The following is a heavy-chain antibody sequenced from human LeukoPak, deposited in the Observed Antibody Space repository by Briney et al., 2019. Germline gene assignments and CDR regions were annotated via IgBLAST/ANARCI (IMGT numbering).Heavy chain of an antibody. J-gene: IGHJ3*02. V-gene: IGHV3-21*01. CDR2: ISSSSSYI. CDR1: GFTFSSYS. D-gene: IGHD2-21*01. Sequence: GGSLRLSCAASGFTFSSYSMNWVRQAPGKGLEWVSSISSSSSYIYYADSVKGRFTISRDNSKNTLYLQMNSLRAEDTAVYYCARASAQSMIGDAFDIWGQGTMVTVSS. CDR3: ARASAQSMIGDAFDI.